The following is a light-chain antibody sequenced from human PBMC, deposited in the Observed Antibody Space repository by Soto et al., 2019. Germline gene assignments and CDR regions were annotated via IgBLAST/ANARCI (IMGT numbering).Light chain of an antibody. Sequence: EIVLTQSPATLSLSPGDRATLSCRASQSVSRSLTWYQQKPGQAPRLLIYGASSRATGIPDGFSGSGSGTDFTLTISRLEPEDFAVYYCQQYGSSPITFGQGTRLEIK. CDR1: QSVSRS. V-gene: IGKV3-20*01. J-gene: IGKJ5*01. CDR2: GAS. CDR3: QQYGSSPIT.